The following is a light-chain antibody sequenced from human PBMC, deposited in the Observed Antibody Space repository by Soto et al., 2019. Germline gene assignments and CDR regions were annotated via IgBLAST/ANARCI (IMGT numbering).Light chain of an antibody. J-gene: IGKJ1*01. V-gene: IGKV3-15*01. Sequence: ILLTQSPGTLSLSPGGRATLSCRASQSVSSKLGWYQQKPGQAPRLPFYGASTGATGIPARFSGSGSETEFTLSISSLQSEAFAVYYCQQYNXWPGTFGQGTKV. CDR3: QQYNXWPGT. CDR2: GAS. CDR1: QSVSSK.